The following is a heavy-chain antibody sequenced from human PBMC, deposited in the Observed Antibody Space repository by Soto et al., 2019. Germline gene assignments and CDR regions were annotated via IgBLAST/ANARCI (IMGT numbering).Heavy chain of an antibody. CDR1: RGSFSGYY. J-gene: IGHJ4*02. CDR2: IIHTGST. CDR3: TRWNGFGDS. D-gene: IGHD1-1*01. V-gene: IGHV4-34*12. Sequence: KPSETLSRTCAVSRGSFSGYYWSWVRQFPGKGLEWMGEIIHTGSTNYNPSLKSRVTMSIDTSKKGISLKLSSVTAADTAVYYCTRWNGFGDSWGQGTLVTVSS.